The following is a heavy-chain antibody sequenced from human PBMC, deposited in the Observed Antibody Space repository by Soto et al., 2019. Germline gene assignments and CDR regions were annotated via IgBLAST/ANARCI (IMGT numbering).Heavy chain of an antibody. CDR3: ARDGSDVAAYYYYGMDV. CDR2: ISYDGSNK. D-gene: IGHD5-12*01. J-gene: IGHJ6*02. V-gene: IGHV3-30-3*01. CDR1: GLTFSSYA. Sequence: GGSLRLSCAASGLTFSSYAMHWVRQAPGKGLEWVAVISYDGSNKYYADSVNGRFTISRDNSKNTLYLQMNSLRAEDTAVYYCARDGSDVAAYYYYGMDVWGQGTTVTVSS.